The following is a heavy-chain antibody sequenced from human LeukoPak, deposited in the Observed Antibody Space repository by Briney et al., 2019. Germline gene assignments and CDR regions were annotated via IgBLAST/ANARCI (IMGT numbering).Heavy chain of an antibody. CDR2: INPNSGGT. Sequence: ASVKLSCKASGYTFTGYYMHWVRQAPGQGLEWMGWINPNSGGTNYAQKFQGRVTMTRDTSISTAYMELSRLRSDDTAVYYCARDLVDTAMIANWFDPWGQGTLVTVSS. CDR1: GYTFTGYY. D-gene: IGHD5-18*01. CDR3: ARDLVDTAMIANWFDP. V-gene: IGHV1-2*02. J-gene: IGHJ5*02.